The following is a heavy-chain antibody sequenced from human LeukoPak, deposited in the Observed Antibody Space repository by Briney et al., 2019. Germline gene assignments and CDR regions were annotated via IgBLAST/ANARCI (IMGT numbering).Heavy chain of an antibody. CDR2: INPSGGST. Sequence: GASVKVSCKASGYSFTRYYMHWMRQAPGQGLEWMGIINPSGGSTSNAQKFQGRVTMTRDTSTSTVYMEVSSLRSEDTAVYYCARGVLLGDSYGRSIHYWVQGTLVTVSS. V-gene: IGHV1-46*01. CDR1: GYSFTRYY. J-gene: IGHJ4*02. D-gene: IGHD5-18*01. CDR3: ARGVLLGDSYGRSIHY.